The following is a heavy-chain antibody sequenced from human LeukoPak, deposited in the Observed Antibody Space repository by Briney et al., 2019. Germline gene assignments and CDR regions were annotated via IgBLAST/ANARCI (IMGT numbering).Heavy chain of an antibody. CDR1: GFAFSSYA. Sequence: GGSLRLSCAASGFAFSSYAMSWVRQAPGRGLEWVSAISGSGGSTYYADSVKGRFTISRDNSKNTLYLQMNSLRAEDTAVYYCARDIVVVNYWGQGTLVTVSS. V-gene: IGHV3-23*01. J-gene: IGHJ4*02. CDR2: ISGSGGST. CDR3: ARDIVVVNY. D-gene: IGHD2-2*01.